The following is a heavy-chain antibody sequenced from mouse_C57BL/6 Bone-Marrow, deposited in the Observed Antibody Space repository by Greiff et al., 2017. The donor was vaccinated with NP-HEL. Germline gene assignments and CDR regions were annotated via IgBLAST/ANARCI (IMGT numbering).Heavy chain of an antibody. D-gene: IGHD1-1*01. CDR1: GFTFSDYY. CDR2: ISNGGGST. CDR3: AGGSSPYWYFDV. V-gene: IGHV5-12*01. Sequence: EVKLVESGGGLVQPGGSLKLSCAASGFTFSDYYMYWVRQTPEKRLEWVAYISNGGGSTYYPDTVKGRFTISRDNAKNTLYLQMSRLKSEDTAMYYCAGGSSPYWYFDVWGTGTTVTVSS. J-gene: IGHJ1*03.